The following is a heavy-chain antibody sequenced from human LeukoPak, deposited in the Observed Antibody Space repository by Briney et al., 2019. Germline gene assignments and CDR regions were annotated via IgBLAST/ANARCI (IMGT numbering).Heavy chain of an antibody. J-gene: IGHJ4*02. CDR3: AREGAVAAASDY. CDR1: GYTFTSYA. D-gene: IGHD6-19*01. Sequence: ASVKVSCKASGYTFTSYAMHWVRQAPGQRLEWMGWINAGNGNTKYSQKFQGRVTITRDTSASTAYMELSSLRSEDTAVYYCAREGAVAAASDYWGQGTLVTVSS. V-gene: IGHV1-3*01. CDR2: INAGNGNT.